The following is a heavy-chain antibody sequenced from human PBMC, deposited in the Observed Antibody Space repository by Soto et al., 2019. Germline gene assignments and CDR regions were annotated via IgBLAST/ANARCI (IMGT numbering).Heavy chain of an antibody. J-gene: IGHJ3*02. CDR2: IKSKTDGGTT. CDR3: TTYWTGNSASYDILTGASDAFDI. D-gene: IGHD3-9*01. Sequence: PGGSLRLSCAASGVTFSNAWMSWVRQAPGKGLEWVGRIKSKTDGGTTDYAAPVKGRFTISRDDSKNTLYLQMNSLKTEDTAVYYCTTYWTGNSASYDILTGASDAFDIWGQGTMVTVSS. V-gene: IGHV3-15*01. CDR1: GVTFSNAW.